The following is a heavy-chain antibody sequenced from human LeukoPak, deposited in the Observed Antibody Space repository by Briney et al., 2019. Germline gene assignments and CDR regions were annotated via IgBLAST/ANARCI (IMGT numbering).Heavy chain of an antibody. CDR2: ISGVGGRT. D-gene: IGHD6-13*01. Sequence: GGSLRLSCAASGFTFSSYGMSWVRQAPGKGLEWVSTISGVGGRTYYADSVRGRFTISRDNSKNTLYLQMNSLRAEDTAVYYCAKTSGYSSSWGPDYWGQGTLVTVSS. J-gene: IGHJ4*02. CDR3: AKTSGYSSSWGPDY. V-gene: IGHV3-23*01. CDR1: GFTFSSYG.